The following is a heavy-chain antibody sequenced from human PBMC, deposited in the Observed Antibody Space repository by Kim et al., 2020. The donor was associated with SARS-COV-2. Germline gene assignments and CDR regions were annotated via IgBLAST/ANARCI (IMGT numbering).Heavy chain of an antibody. CDR1: GGSISSSSYY. CDR3: AREEFGESLFDY. CDR2: IYYSGST. J-gene: IGHJ4*02. V-gene: IGHV4-39*02. Sequence: SETLSLTCTVSGGSISSSSYYWGWIRQPPGKGLEWIGSIYYSGSTYYNPSLKSRVTISVDTSKNQFSLKLSSVTAADTAVYYCAREEFGESLFDYWGQGTLVTVSS. D-gene: IGHD3-10*01.